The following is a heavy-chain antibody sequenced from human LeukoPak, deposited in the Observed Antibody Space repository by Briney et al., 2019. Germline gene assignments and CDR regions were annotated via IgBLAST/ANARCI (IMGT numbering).Heavy chain of an antibody. V-gene: IGHV1-18*04. CDR2: ISAYNGNT. CDR3: ARSDYYDSSGYHFDY. D-gene: IGHD3-22*01. Sequence: GASVKVSCKASGGTFSSYAISWVRQAPGQGLEWMGWISAYNGNTNYAQKLQGRVTMTTDTSTSTAYMELRSLRSDDTAVYYCARSDYYDSSGYHFDYWGQGTLVTVSS. CDR1: GGTFSSYA. J-gene: IGHJ4*02.